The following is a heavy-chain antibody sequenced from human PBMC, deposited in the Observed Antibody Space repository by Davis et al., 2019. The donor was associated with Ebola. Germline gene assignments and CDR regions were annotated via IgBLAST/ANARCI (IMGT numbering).Heavy chain of an antibody. CDR2: IYYSGST. D-gene: IGHD3-3*01. CDR1: GGSISSGDYY. CDR3: ARMVLGAIFYYYYMDV. Sequence: PSETLSLTCTVSGGSISSGDYYWSWIRQPPGKGLEWIGYIYYSGSTYYNPSLKSRVTISVDTSKNQFSLKLSSVTAADTAVYYCARMVLGAIFYYYYMDVWGKGTTVTVSS. J-gene: IGHJ6*03. V-gene: IGHV4-30-4*01.